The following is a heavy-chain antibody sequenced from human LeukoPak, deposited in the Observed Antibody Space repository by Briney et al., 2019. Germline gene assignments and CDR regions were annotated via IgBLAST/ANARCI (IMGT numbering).Heavy chain of an antibody. Sequence: SGTLSLTCAVSGGSISSSSYYWGWIRQPPGKGLEWIGSIYYSGSTYYNPSLKSRVTISVDTSKNQFSLKLSSVTAADTAVYYCARHRTTRRFLEWLPDAFDIWGQGTMVTVSS. CDR2: IYYSGST. CDR1: GGSISSSSYY. D-gene: IGHD3-3*01. J-gene: IGHJ3*02. V-gene: IGHV4-39*01. CDR3: ARHRTTRRFLEWLPDAFDI.